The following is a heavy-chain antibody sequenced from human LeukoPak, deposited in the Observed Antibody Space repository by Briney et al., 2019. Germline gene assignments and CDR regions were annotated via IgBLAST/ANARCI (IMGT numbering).Heavy chain of an antibody. D-gene: IGHD6-13*01. CDR1: GYTFTSYG. CDR3: ARGIAAPYYFDY. J-gene: IGHJ4*02. Sequence: SVKVSCKASGYTFTSYGISWVRQAPGQGLEWMGGIIPIFGTANYAQKFQGRVTITTDESTSTAYMELSSLRSEDTAVYYCARGIAAPYYFDYWGQGTLVTVSS. CDR2: IIPIFGTA. V-gene: IGHV1-69*05.